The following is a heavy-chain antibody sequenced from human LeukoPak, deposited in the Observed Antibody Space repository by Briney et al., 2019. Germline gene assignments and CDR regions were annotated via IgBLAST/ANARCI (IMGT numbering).Heavy chain of an antibody. CDR1: GFTFSDYY. V-gene: IGHV3-11*04. D-gene: IGHD1-26*01. CDR3: ARDYYGY. CDR2: ISTGVSSK. J-gene: IGHJ4*02. Sequence: GGSLRLSCAASGFTFSDYYMSWIRQAPGKGLEWVSYISTGVSSKFYAESLKGRFTISRDNAKNPLYLQMNSLRVEDTAVYYCARDYYGYWGQGTLVTVSS.